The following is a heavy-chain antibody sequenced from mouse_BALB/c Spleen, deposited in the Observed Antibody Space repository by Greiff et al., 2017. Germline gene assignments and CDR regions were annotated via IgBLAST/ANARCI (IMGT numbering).Heavy chain of an antibody. V-gene: IGHV1-54*01. J-gene: IGHJ4*01. Sequence: QVHVKQSGAELVRPGTSVKVSCKASGYAFTNYLIEWVKQRPGQGLEWIGVINPGSGGTNYNEKFKGKATLTADKSSSTAYMQLSSLTSDDSAVYFCAIYYYGSDYAMDYWGQGTSVTVSS. CDR3: AIYYYGSDYAMDY. D-gene: IGHD1-1*01. CDR1: GYAFTNYL. CDR2: INPGSGGT.